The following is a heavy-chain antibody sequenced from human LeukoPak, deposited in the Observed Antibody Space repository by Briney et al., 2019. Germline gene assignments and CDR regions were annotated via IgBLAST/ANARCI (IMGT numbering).Heavy chain of an antibody. D-gene: IGHD6-13*01. V-gene: IGHV3-30-3*01. Sequence: PGGSLRLSCAASGFTFSSYAMHWVRQAPGKGLEWVAVISYDGSNKYYADSVKGRFTISRGNSKNTLYLQMNSLRAEDTAVYYCARREGQQLDYWGQGTLVTVSS. CDR1: GFTFSSYA. J-gene: IGHJ4*02. CDR2: ISYDGSNK. CDR3: ARREGQQLDY.